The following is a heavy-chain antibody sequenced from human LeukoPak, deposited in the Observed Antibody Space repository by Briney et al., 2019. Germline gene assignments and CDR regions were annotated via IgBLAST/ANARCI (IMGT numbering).Heavy chain of an antibody. V-gene: IGHV3-53*01. CDR2: ISSGGTT. J-gene: IGHJ4*02. CDR3: ASWGPLIAHGY. CDR1: GFPVSSNH. D-gene: IGHD3-16*01. Sequence: GGSLRLSCAVSGFPVSSNHMSWVRQAPGKGLEWVSIISSGGTTYYPDSVKGRFTISRDNSKNTLYLQMNSPRAEDTAVYYCASWGPLIAHGYWGQGTLVTVSS.